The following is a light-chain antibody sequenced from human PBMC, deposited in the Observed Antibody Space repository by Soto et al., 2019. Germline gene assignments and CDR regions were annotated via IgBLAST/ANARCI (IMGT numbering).Light chain of an antibody. CDR2: AAS. CDR1: QDIMNY. V-gene: IGKV1-16*01. CDR3: QQHHSYPLT. J-gene: IGKJ4*01. Sequence: DIQMTQSPSSVSASVGDRVTITCRASQDIMNYLAWFQQKPGKAPKSLIFAASGLQSGVPSRFSGSGYGTDFPLTISSLQPEDFATYYCQQHHSYPLTFGGGTNVEIK.